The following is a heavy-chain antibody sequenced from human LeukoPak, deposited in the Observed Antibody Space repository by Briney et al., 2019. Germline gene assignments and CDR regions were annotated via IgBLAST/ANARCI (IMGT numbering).Heavy chain of an antibody. CDR3: ARGPYSYGLYYYYGMDV. CDR1: GGSISSSSYY. V-gene: IGHV4-39*07. CDR2: IYYSGST. J-gene: IGHJ6*02. D-gene: IGHD5-18*01. Sequence: SETLSLTCTVSGGSISSSSYYWGWIRQPPGKGLEWIGSIYYSGSTYYNPSLKSRVTISVDTSKNQFSLKLSSVTAADTAVYYCARGPYSYGLYYYYGMDVWGQGTTVTVSS.